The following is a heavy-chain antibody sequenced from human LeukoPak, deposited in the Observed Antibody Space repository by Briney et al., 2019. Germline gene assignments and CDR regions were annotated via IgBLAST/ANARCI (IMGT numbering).Heavy chain of an antibody. V-gene: IGHV1-69*06. D-gene: IGHD3-10*01. CDR1: GGTFSSYA. Sequence: GASVKVSCKASGGTFSSYAISWVRQAPGQGLEWMGGIIPIFGTANYAQKFQGRVTITADKSTSTAYMELSSLRSEDTAVYYCAREPENLYGSGSIDYWGQGTLVTVSS. CDR2: IIPIFGTA. CDR3: AREPENLYGSGSIDY. J-gene: IGHJ4*02.